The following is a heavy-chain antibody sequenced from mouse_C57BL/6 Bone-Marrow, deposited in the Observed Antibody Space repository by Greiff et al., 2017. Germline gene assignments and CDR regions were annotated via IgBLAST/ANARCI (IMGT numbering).Heavy chain of an antibody. D-gene: IGHD6-1*01. CDR1: GYTFTSYW. Sequence: VQLQQPGAELVRPGTSVKLSCKASGYTFTSYWMHWVKQRPGQGLEWIGVIDPSDSFTNYNQKFKGKATLTVDTSSSTAYMQLSSLTSEDSAVYYCARYPHTFCDYGGQGTTLTVSS. CDR3: ARYPHTFCDY. V-gene: IGHV1-59*01. J-gene: IGHJ2*01. CDR2: IDPSDSFT.